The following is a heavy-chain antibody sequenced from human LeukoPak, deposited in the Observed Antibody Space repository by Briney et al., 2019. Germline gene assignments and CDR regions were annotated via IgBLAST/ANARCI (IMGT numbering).Heavy chain of an antibody. D-gene: IGHD4-17*01. CDR1: GYTFNSYG. CDR2: ISPYNDNT. Sequence: EASVKVSCKASGYTFNSYGISWVRQAPGQGLEWMGWISPYNDNTNYAQRLQGRVSMTTDTSTSTAYMELRSLRSDDTAVYYCARDLYPGNDYGDSKQSDYWGQGTLVTVSS. CDR3: ARDLYPGNDYGDSKQSDY. V-gene: IGHV1-18*01. J-gene: IGHJ4*02.